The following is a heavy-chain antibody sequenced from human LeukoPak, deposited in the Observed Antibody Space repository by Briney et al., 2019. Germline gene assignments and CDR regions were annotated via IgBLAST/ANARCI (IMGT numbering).Heavy chain of an antibody. Sequence: ASVKVSCKASGYTFTGYYMHWVRQAPGQGLEWMGWINPNSGGTNYAQKFQGRVTMTRDTSISTAYMELSRLRSDDTAVYYYARDYDSSGYTDYWGQGTLVTVSS. D-gene: IGHD3-22*01. CDR2: INPNSGGT. CDR1: GYTFTGYY. V-gene: IGHV1-2*02. J-gene: IGHJ4*02. CDR3: ARDYDSSGYTDY.